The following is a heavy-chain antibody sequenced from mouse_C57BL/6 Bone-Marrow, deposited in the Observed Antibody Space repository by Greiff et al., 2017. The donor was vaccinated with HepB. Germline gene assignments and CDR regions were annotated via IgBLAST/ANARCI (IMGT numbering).Heavy chain of an antibody. CDR1: GFTFSDAW. V-gene: IGHV6-6*01. D-gene: IGHD1-1*01. CDR2: IRNKANNHAT. CDR3: ITTVVAPYAMDY. Sequence: EVMLVESGGGLVQPGGSMKLSCAASGFTFSDAWMDWVRQSPEKGLEWVAEIRNKANNHATYYAESVKGRFTISRDDSKSSVYLQMNSLRAEDTGIYYCITTVVAPYAMDYWGQGTSVTVSS. J-gene: IGHJ4*01.